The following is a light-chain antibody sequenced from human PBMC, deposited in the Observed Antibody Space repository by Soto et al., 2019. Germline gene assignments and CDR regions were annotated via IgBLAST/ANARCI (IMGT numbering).Light chain of an antibody. Sequence: DIQMTQSPSSLSASVGDRVTIACQASEDISSYLNWYQRKPGKAPKLLIYDASKLETGVPPRFSGSGSGTYFTFTISSLHPEDIATYYCQQYDNLPRLTFGGGTKVEIK. CDR2: DAS. V-gene: IGKV1-33*01. J-gene: IGKJ4*01. CDR1: EDISSY. CDR3: QQYDNLPRLT.